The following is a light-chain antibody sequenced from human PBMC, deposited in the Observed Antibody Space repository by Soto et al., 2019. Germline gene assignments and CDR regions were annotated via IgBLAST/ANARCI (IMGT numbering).Light chain of an antibody. CDR3: QQLKSYPLT. Sequence: IQLTQSPSSLSASVGDRVAITCRASQGISSYLAWYQQKPGKAPELLIYDVSTLQSGVPSRFSGSGSGTDFTLTISSLQPEDFATYYCQQLKSYPLTFGGGTKVEI. V-gene: IGKV1-9*01. CDR1: QGISSY. CDR2: DVS. J-gene: IGKJ4*01.